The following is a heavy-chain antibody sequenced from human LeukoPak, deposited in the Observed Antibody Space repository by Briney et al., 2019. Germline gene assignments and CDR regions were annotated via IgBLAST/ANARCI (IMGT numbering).Heavy chain of an antibody. J-gene: IGHJ6*03. D-gene: IGHD2-2*01. Sequence: GASVKVSCKASGYTFTSYDINWVRQATGQGLEWMGWMNPNSGNTGYAQKFQGRVTMTRNTSISTAYMELSSLRSEDTAVYYCNRQYQPLWSDYYYYYMDVWGKGTTVTVSS. V-gene: IGHV1-8*01. CDR2: MNPNSGNT. CDR1: GYTFTSYD. CDR3: NRQYQPLWSDYYYYYMDV.